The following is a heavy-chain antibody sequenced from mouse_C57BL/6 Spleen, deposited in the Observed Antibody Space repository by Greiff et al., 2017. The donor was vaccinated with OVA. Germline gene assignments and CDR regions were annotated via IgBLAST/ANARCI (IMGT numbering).Heavy chain of an antibody. CDR3: AVPEYFDV. CDR1: GYTFTSYW. J-gene: IGHJ1*03. V-gene: IGHV1-61*01. CDR2: IYPSDSET. Sequence: QVQLQQPGAELVRPGSSVKLSCKASGYTFTSYWMDWVKQRPGQGLEWIGNIYPSDSETHYNQKFKDKATFTVDKSSSTAYMQLSSLTSEDSAVYYCAVPEYFDVWGTGTTVTVSS.